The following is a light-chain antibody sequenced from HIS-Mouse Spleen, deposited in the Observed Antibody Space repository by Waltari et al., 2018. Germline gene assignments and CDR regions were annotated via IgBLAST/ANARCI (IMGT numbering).Light chain of an antibody. J-gene: IGLJ2*01. CDR2: KAS. V-gene: IGLV3-27*01. CDR3: YSAADNSGV. CDR1: VLAKKY. Sequence: SYELTQPSSVSVSPGQTARIPCPGEVLAKKYARGFQQKPGPAPVLGLYKASGRPQGIPWRFSGSSSGTTVTLTISGAQVEDEADYYCYSAADNSGVFGGGTKLTVL.